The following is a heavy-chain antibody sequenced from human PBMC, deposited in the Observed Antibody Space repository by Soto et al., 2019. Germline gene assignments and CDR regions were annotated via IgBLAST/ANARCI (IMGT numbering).Heavy chain of an antibody. D-gene: IGHD6-6*01. CDR1: GGSVSSGGYY. Sequence: SETLSLTCPVSGGSVSSGGYYWSWIRQHPGKGLEWIGYIYYSGSTYYNPSLKSRVTISVDTSKNQFSLKLSSVTAADTAVYYCARDRGSSAQYYYYYGMDVWGQGTTVTVSS. CDR3: ARDRGSSAQYYYYYGMDV. V-gene: IGHV4-31*03. J-gene: IGHJ6*02. CDR2: IYYSGST.